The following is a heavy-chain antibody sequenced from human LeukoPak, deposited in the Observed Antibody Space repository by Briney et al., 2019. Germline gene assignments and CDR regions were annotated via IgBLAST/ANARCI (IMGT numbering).Heavy chain of an antibody. Sequence: ASVKVSCTASGYTFIIYYMHWVRQAPGQGLEWMGMINPSGGSTSYAQKFQGRVTMTRDTSTSTIYMDLSSLRPEDTAVYYCARAKQLFDYWGQGTLVTVSS. J-gene: IGHJ4*02. CDR2: INPSGGST. V-gene: IGHV1-46*01. CDR3: ARAKQLFDY. CDR1: GYTFIIYY. D-gene: IGHD1-1*01.